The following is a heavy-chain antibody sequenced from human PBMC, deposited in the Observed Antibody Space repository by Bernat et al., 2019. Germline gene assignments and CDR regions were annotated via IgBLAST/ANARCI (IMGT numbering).Heavy chain of an antibody. D-gene: IGHD3-9*01. CDR2: IKSKTDGGTK. CDR1: GFTFSNAW. V-gene: IGHV3-15*07. J-gene: IGHJ4*02. CDR3: TKDRWKYYDILTGYLG. Sequence: VQLVESGGGLVKPGGSLRLSCAASGFTFSNAWMNWVRQAPGKGLEWVGRIKSKTDGGTKDSATPVKGRFNISRDESKNTPYLQMNSLKTEDTAVYYCTKDRWKYYDILTGYLGWGQGTLVTVSS.